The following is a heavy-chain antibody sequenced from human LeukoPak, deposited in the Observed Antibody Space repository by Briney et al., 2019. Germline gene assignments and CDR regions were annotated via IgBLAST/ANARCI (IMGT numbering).Heavy chain of an antibody. CDR1: GGSFIGYH. V-gene: IGHV4-34*01. CDR2: INHSGST. CDR3: ARDPTTVVTVPYYFDD. Sequence: PSETLSLTCAVSGGSFIGYHWNWIRQPPGKGLEWIGEINHSGSTNYNPSLKSRVTISVDTSKSQFSLKLKSVTAAATAVYYCARDPTTVVTVPYYFDDWGQGTLVTVSS. J-gene: IGHJ4*02. D-gene: IGHD4-23*01.